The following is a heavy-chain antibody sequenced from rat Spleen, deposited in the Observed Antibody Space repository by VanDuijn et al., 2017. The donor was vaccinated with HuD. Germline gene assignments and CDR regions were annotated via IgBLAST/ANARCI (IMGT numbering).Heavy chain of an antibody. CDR2: IWTGGST. D-gene: IGHD1-9*01. V-gene: IGHV2-15*01. CDR3: ARDTTGIPDY. Sequence: QVQLKESGPGLVQPSETLSLTCTVSGFSLTSYSVSWVRQPSGKGLEWMGVIWTGGSTDYNSALKSRLSISRDTSKSQVFLKMNSLQTEDTAMYFCARDTTGIPDYWGQGVMVTVSS. J-gene: IGHJ2*01. CDR1: GFSLTSYS.